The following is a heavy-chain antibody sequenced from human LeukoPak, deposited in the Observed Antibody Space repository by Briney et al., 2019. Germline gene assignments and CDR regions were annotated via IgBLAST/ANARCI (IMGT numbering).Heavy chain of an antibody. J-gene: IGHJ4*02. D-gene: IGHD3-22*01. V-gene: IGHV3-49*04. Sequence: QPGGSLRLSCAASGFTFSRYWMSWVRQAPGKGLEWVGFIRSKAYGGTTEYAASVKGRFTISRDDSKSIAYLQMNSLKTEDTAVYYCTRVGVYDSSGYYPYYFDYWGQGTLVTVSS. CDR2: IRSKAYGGTT. CDR1: GFTFSRYW. CDR3: TRVGVYDSSGYYPYYFDY.